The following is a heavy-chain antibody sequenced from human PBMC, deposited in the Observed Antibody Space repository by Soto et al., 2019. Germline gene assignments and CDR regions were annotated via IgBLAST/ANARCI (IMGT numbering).Heavy chain of an antibody. CDR3: AIHDVWELLRGAFDI. D-gene: IGHD1-26*01. V-gene: IGHV4-39*01. CDR2: IDYGGST. CDR1: GGSITSGNYY. Sequence: QMQLLESGPRLVKPSETLSLTCTVSGGSITSGNYYWGWLRQPPGKGLEWIGSIDYGGSTYYNPSLKSRVTIFVDTSKNQFSLKLTSVTAADTAVYYCAIHDVWELLRGAFDIWGQGTMVTASS. J-gene: IGHJ3*02.